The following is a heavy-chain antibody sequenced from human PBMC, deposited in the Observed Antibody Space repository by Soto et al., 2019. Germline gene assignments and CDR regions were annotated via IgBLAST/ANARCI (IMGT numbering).Heavy chain of an antibody. V-gene: IGHV3-23*01. CDR3: AKGEGRDGYNWGDAFDI. CDR1: GFTFSSYA. CDR2: ISGSGGST. Sequence: QPGGSLRLSCAASGFTFSSYAMSWVRQAPGKGLEWVSAISGSGGSTYYADSVKGRFTISRDNSKNTLYLQMNSLRAEDTAVYYCAKGEGRDGYNWGDAFDIWGQGTMVTVSS. D-gene: IGHD5-12*01. J-gene: IGHJ3*02.